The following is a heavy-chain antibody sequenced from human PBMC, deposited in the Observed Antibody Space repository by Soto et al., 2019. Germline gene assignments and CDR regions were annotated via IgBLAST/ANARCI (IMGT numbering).Heavy chain of an antibody. D-gene: IGHD3-10*02. CDR2: IYYSGNT. CDR3: ACSSLYGIDV. CDR1: GGSISSGSYY. Sequence: SETLSLTCSVSGGSISSGSYYWSWIRQLPGKGLEWIGNIYYSGNTYYNPSLKSRLIISIDTSKNRFSLKVCVVTAADTAAYYCACSSLYGIDVRSQATTVTV. V-gene: IGHV4-30-4*01. J-gene: IGHJ6*02.